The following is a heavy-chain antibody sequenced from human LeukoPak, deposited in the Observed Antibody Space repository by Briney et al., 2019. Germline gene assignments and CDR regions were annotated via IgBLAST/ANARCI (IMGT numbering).Heavy chain of an antibody. CDR1: GGSISSGDYY. J-gene: IGHJ4*02. Sequence: SETLSLTCTVSGGSISSGDYYWSWIRQPPGKGQEWIGYIYYSGSTYYNPSLKSRVTISVDTSKNQFSLKLSSVTAADTAVYYCARVVGAISKYYFDYWGQGTLVTVSS. CDR3: ARVVGAISKYYFDY. D-gene: IGHD1-26*01. CDR2: IYYSGST. V-gene: IGHV4-30-4*01.